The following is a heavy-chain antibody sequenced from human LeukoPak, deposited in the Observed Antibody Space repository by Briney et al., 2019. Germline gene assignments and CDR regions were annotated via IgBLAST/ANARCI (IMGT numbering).Heavy chain of an antibody. CDR1: GFTFSSYG. CDR2: IRYDGSNK. CDR3: AKDGSSSWYDDAFDI. V-gene: IGHV3-30*02. J-gene: IGHJ3*02. Sequence: GGSLRLSCAASGFTFSSYGMHWVRQAPGKGLEWVAFIRYDGSNKYYADSVKGRFTISRDNSKNTLYLQMNSLRAEDTAVYYCAKDGSSSWYDDAFDIWGQGTMVTVSS. D-gene: IGHD6-13*01.